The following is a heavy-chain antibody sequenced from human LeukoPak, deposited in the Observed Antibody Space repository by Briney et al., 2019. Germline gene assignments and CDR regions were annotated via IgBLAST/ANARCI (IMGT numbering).Heavy chain of an antibody. D-gene: IGHD6-6*01. CDR1: GGSVNIHGYY. Sequence: PSETLSLTCAVSGGSVNIHGYYWGWIRQPPGKGLEWIGSIYYSGTTYYNPSLKSRVTISVDTSKNQFSLKLSSVTAADTAVYYCARPGYSSSAGNDYWGQGTLVTVSS. V-gene: IGHV4-39*01. CDR3: ARPGYSSSAGNDY. CDR2: IYYSGTT. J-gene: IGHJ4*02.